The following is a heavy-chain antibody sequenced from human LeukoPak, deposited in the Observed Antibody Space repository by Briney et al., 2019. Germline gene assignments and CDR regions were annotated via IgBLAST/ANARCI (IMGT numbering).Heavy chain of an antibody. V-gene: IGHV1-18*01. CDR3: ARISYYYDSSGYDY. J-gene: IGHJ4*02. Sequence: ASVKVSCKASGYTSTSYGISWVRQAPGQGLEWMGWISAYNGSTNYAQKLQGRVTMTTDTSTSTAYMELRSLRSDDTAVYYCARISYYYDSSGYDYWGQGTLVTLSS. CDR2: ISAYNGST. D-gene: IGHD3-22*01. CDR1: GYTSTSYG.